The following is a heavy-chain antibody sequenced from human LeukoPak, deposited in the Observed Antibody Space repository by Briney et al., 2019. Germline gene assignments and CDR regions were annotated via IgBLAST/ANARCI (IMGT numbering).Heavy chain of an antibody. CDR2: ISYDGSNK. Sequence: TGGSLRLSCAASGFTFSSYGMHWVRQAPGKGLEWAAVISYDGSNKYYADSVKGRFTISRDNSKNTLYLQMNSLRAEDTAVYYCAKGGYGRGLTLEYWGQGTLVTVSS. J-gene: IGHJ4*02. D-gene: IGHD2/OR15-2a*01. CDR3: AKGGYGRGLTLEY. CDR1: GFTFSSYG. V-gene: IGHV3-30*18.